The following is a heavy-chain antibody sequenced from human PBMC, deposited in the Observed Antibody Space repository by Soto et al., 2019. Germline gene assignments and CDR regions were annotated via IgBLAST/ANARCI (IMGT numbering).Heavy chain of an antibody. V-gene: IGHV3-11*01. Sequence: GGSLRLSCAASGFTFSDYYMSWIRQAPGKGLEWVSYISSSGSTIYYADSVKGRFTISRDNAKNSLYLQMNSLRAEDTAVYYCARDLGVELTKSDAFDIWGQGTMVTVSS. CDR3: ARDLGVELTKSDAFDI. CDR2: ISSSGSTI. J-gene: IGHJ3*02. CDR1: GFTFSDYY. D-gene: IGHD1-7*01.